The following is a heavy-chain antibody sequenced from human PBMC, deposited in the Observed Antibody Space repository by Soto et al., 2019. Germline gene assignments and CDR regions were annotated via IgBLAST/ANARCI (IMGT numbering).Heavy chain of an antibody. D-gene: IGHD4-4*01. CDR2: IYYSGST. V-gene: IGHV4-59*01. CDR1: GGSISSYY. J-gene: IGHJ4*02. CDR3: ARGSRSSNYVFGY. Sequence: SETLSLTCTVSGGSISSYYWSWIRQPPGKGLEWIGYIYYSGSTNYNPSLKSRVTISVDTSKNQFSLKLSSVTAADTAVYYCARGSRSSNYVFGYWGQGTLVTVSS.